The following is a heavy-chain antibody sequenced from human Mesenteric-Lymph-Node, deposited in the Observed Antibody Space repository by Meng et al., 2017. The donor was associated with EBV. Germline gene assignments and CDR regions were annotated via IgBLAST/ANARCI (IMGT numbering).Heavy chain of an antibody. CDR3: ARGTPFDS. CDR1: GGSINSSEYH. Sequence: QLQLQESGPGLVKPSXTLSLTCTVSGGSINSSEYHWGWIRQPPGKGLEWIGTIYYLGGTQYNPSLSSRLTISIDTSKNQFSLKLTSATAADTALYYCARGTPFDSWGQGTLVTVSS. J-gene: IGHJ4*02. CDR2: IYYLGGT. V-gene: IGHV4-39*07. D-gene: IGHD2-15*01.